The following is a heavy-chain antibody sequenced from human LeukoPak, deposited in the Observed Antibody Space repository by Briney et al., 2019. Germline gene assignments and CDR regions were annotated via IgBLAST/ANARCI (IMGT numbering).Heavy chain of an antibody. V-gene: IGHV3-23*01. CDR1: GFTFSSYA. CDR3: GRDPNGDYIGAFEI. D-gene: IGHD4-17*01. Sequence: GGSLRLSCAASGFTFSSYAMSWVRQAPGKGLEWVSAISGSGGSTYYADSVKGRSTISRDNSKNTLYLQMSSLRAEDTAVCYCGRDPNGDYIGAFEIWGQGTMVTVSS. CDR2: ISGSGGST. J-gene: IGHJ3*02.